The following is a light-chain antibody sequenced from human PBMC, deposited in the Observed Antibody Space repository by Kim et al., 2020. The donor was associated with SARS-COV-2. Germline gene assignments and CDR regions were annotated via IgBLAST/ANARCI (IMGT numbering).Light chain of an antibody. CDR1: SSDVGGYNY. J-gene: IGLJ3*02. CDR3: CSYAGTSTSMFSYTSV. Sequence: QSALTQPRSVSGSPGQSVTISCTGTSSDVGGYNYVSWYQQHPGKAPKLMIYDVTERPSGVPDRFSGSKSGNTASLTISGLQAEDEADYYCCSYAGTSTSMFSYTSVFGGGTKLTVL. CDR2: DVT. V-gene: IGLV2-11*01.